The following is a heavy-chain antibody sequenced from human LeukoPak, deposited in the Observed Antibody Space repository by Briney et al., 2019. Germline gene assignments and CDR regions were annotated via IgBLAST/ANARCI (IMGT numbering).Heavy chain of an antibody. Sequence: PGRSLRLSCAASGFTFSSYGMHWVRQAPGKGLEWVAVIWYDGSNKYYADSVKGRFTISRDNSKNTLYLQMNSLRAEDTAVYYCAKWSRTAVAGPLGYFDYWGQGTLVIVSS. D-gene: IGHD6-19*01. CDR3: AKWSRTAVAGPLGYFDY. J-gene: IGHJ4*02. V-gene: IGHV3-33*06. CDR1: GFTFSSYG. CDR2: IWYDGSNK.